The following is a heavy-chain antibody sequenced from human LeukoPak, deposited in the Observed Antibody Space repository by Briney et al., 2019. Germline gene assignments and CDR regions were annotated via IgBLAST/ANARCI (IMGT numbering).Heavy chain of an antibody. CDR2: ISGSGGST. V-gene: IGHV3-23*01. CDR1: GFTFSSYA. CDR3: ALSSSWYGGFFDY. Sequence: GGSLSLFCAASGFTFSSYAMTWVRQAPGKGLEWDSAISGSGGSTYYADSVKGRFTIYRDNSKNTLFLQMNSLRAEDTAVYYCALSSSWYGGFFDYWGQGTLVTVSS. D-gene: IGHD6-13*01. J-gene: IGHJ4*02.